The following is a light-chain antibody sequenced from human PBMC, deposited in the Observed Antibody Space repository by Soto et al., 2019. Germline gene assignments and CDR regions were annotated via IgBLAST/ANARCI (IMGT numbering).Light chain of an antibody. CDR3: MSYTDSTSLV. CDR2: EVS. CDR1: SSDVGGYKY. V-gene: IGLV2-14*01. J-gene: IGLJ1*01. Sequence: QPALTQPASVSGSPGQSIAISCTGTSSDVGGYKYVSWYQHHPGKAPKLMIYEVSNRPSGVSNRFSGSKSGNTASLTISGLQAEDEADYYCMSYTDSTSLVFGTGTKVTV.